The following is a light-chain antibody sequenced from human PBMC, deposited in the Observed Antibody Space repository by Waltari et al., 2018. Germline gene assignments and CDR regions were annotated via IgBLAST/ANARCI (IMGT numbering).Light chain of an antibody. V-gene: IGLV1-47*01. Sequence: QSVVTQPPSASGTPGQRVTISCSGSSSNIGSNYVYWFQQPPGTAPKLLIYRNKQRPVGVPDRFSGSKSGTSASLAISGLRSEDEADYYCAAWDDSLSGPVFGGGTKLTVL. J-gene: IGLJ2*01. CDR3: AAWDDSLSGPV. CDR2: RNK. CDR1: SSNIGSNY.